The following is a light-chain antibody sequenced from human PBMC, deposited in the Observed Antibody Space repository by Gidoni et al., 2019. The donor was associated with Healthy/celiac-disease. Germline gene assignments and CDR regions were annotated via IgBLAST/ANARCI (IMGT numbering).Light chain of an antibody. Sequence: DILMTQSPLSLPVTPGEPASISCRSSQSLLHSNGYHDLDWYLQKPGQSPQLLIYLGSNRASGVPDRFSGSGSGTDFTLKISIVEAEDVGVYCCMQALQTLTFGGGTKVEIK. CDR2: LGS. J-gene: IGKJ4*01. V-gene: IGKV2-28*01. CDR3: MQALQTLT. CDR1: QSLLHSNGYHD.